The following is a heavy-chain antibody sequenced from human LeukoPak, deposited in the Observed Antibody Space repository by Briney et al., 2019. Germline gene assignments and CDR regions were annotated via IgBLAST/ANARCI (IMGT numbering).Heavy chain of an antibody. CDR3: AREGLVVVAATRYYYYYYYMDV. CDR2: IYTSGST. CDR1: GGSIISYY. V-gene: IGHV4-4*07. Sequence: SETLSHTCTVSGGSIISYYWSWIRPPAGKGLEWIGRIYTSGSTNYNPSLQSRVTMSVDTTKNQFSLKLSSVTAADTAVYYCAREGLVVVAATRYYYYYYYMDVWGKGTTVTISS. J-gene: IGHJ6*03. D-gene: IGHD2-15*01.